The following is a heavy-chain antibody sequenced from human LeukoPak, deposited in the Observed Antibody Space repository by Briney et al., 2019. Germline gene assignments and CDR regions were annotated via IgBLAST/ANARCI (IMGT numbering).Heavy chain of an antibody. CDR2: IKSDGRT. CDR3: ARAPSEIGGYYPENFRH. CDR1: GFTLSSYG. D-gene: IGHD3-22*01. Sequence: GGSLRLSCAASGFTLSSYGMHWVRQAPGKGLVWVSRIKSDGRTNYADSVKGRFTISRDNAKNTVSLQMNSLRAEDTGVYYCARAPSEIGGYYPENFRHWGQGTLVIVSS. V-gene: IGHV3-74*01. J-gene: IGHJ1*01.